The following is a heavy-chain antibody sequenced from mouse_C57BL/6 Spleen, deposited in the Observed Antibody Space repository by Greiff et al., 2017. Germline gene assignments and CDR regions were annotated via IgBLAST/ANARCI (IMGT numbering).Heavy chain of an antibody. CDR3: ARESNYGPYDFDY. CDR2: ISAGGSYT. D-gene: IGHD2-5*01. V-gene: IGHV5-4*01. Sequence: EVQVVQSGGGLVKPGGSLKLSCAASGFTFSSYAMSWVRQTPEKRLEWVATISAGGSYTYYPDKVKGHITITGDKSNNNLYLQLSQLTSEDTAMYYCARESNYGPYDFDYWGQGTSLTVSS. CDR1: GFTFSSYA. J-gene: IGHJ2*02.